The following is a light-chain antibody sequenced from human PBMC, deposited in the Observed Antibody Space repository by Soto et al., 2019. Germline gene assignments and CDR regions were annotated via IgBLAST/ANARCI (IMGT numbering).Light chain of an antibody. CDR3: CSYAGFSSVV. Sequence: QSVLTQPASVSGSPGQSITISCTGTSRDVGGYNLVSWYQQHPGRIPKLIIYEGSKRPSGVSYRFSASKSGNTASLTISGLQPEDEADYYCCSYAGFSSVVFGSGTKVNVL. J-gene: IGLJ1*01. V-gene: IGLV2-23*03. CDR2: EGS. CDR1: SRDVGGYNL.